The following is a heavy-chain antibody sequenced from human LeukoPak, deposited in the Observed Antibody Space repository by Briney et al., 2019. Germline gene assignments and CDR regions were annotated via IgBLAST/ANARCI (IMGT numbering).Heavy chain of an antibody. V-gene: IGHV4-31*03. CDR2: INYSGTT. Sequence: KPSQTLSLTCTVSGGSISSGGYFWSWIRQHPGKGLEWIGHIGYINYSGTTYYNPSLKSRISISVDTSENQFSLELRSVTAADTAVYYCARDRSGSSHFDYWGQGTLVTVSS. J-gene: IGHJ4*02. D-gene: IGHD1-26*01. CDR3: ARDRSGSSHFDY. CDR1: GGSISSGGYF.